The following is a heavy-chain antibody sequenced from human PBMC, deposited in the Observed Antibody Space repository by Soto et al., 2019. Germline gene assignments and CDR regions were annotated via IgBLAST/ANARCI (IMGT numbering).Heavy chain of an antibody. CDR3: ARALATVTTFWFDP. J-gene: IGHJ5*02. D-gene: IGHD4-17*01. V-gene: IGHV1-3*01. Sequence: QVQHVQSGAEVKKPGASVKVSCKASGFTFTSYAMHWVRQAPGQRLEWMGWINAGNGNTKYSQKFQGRVTITRDTSASTAYMELSSLRSEDTAVYYCARALATVTTFWFDPWGQGTLVTVSS. CDR1: GFTFTSYA. CDR2: INAGNGNT.